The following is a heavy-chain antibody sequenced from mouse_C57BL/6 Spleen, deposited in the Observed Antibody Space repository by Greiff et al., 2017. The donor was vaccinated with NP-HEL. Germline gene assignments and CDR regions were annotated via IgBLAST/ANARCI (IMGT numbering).Heavy chain of an antibody. V-gene: IGHV1-64*01. D-gene: IGHD2-3*01. J-gene: IGHJ4*01. Sequence: QVQLQQSGAELVKPGASVKLSCKASGYTFTSYWMHWVKQRPGQGLEWIGMIHPNSGSTNYNEKFKSKATLTVDKSSSTAYMQLSSLTSEDSAVYYCAREIYDGYYNAMDYWGQGTSVTVSS. CDR1: GYTFTSYW. CDR3: AREIYDGYYNAMDY. CDR2: IHPNSGST.